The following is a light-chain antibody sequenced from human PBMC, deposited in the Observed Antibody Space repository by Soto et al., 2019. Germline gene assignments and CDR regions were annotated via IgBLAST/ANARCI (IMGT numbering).Light chain of an antibody. CDR1: QSISTS. CDR2: AAS. CDR3: QQSYSAPPT. Sequence: DIQITHSPSSLSASVGDRVTITCRASQSISTSLIWYQQKLGKAPNLLIYAASSLQSGLPSRFSGSGSGTDFTLTISSLQPEDFATYYCQQSYSAPPTFGQGTKVDIK. J-gene: IGKJ1*01. V-gene: IGKV1-39*01.